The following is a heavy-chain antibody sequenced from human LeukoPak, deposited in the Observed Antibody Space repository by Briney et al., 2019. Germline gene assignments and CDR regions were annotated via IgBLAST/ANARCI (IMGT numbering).Heavy chain of an antibody. CDR3: ARVAKERVGGVYYFDY. V-gene: IGHV3-13*01. CDR1: GFTFSDYD. J-gene: IGHJ4*02. D-gene: IGHD1-1*01. CDR2: IGTAGDT. Sequence: LSGGSLRLSCAASGFTFSDYDMPWVRQATGKGLEWVSAIGTAGDTYYTGSVKGRFTISGENAKNSLYLQMNSLRAGDTAVYYCARVAKERVGGVYYFDYWGQGTLVTVSS.